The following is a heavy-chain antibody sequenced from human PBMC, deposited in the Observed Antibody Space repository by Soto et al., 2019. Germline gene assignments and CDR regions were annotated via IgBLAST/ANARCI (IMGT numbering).Heavy chain of an antibody. CDR3: ARERGDTYYYDSSGPNDAFDI. J-gene: IGHJ3*02. CDR2: ISSSSSYT. Sequence: GGSLRLSCAASGFTFSNYYMSWIRQAPGKGLERVSYISSSSSYTNYADSVKGRFTISRDNAKNSLYLQMNSLRAEDTAVYYCARERGDTYYYDSSGPNDAFDIWGQGTMVTVS. D-gene: IGHD3-22*01. CDR1: GFTFSNYY. V-gene: IGHV3-11*06.